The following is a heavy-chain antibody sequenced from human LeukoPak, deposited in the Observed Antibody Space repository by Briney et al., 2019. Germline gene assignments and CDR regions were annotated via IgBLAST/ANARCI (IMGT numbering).Heavy chain of an antibody. Sequence: GGSLRLSCAASGFTFSDYFMSWIRQAPGKGLEWVSYISSSGSTIYYADSVKGRFTISRDNAKNSLYLQMNSLRAEDTAVYYCARDMYYDSSGYWYYWGQGTLVTVSS. V-gene: IGHV3-11*01. CDR3: ARDMYYDSSGYWYY. J-gene: IGHJ4*02. D-gene: IGHD3-22*01. CDR2: ISSSGSTI. CDR1: GFTFSDYF.